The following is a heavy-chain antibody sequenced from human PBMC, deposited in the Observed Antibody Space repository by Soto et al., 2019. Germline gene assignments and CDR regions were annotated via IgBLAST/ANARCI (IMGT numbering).Heavy chain of an antibody. J-gene: IGHJ6*02. CDR2: TYYTGTT. CDR1: GGYITIDDYY. Sequence: SETLSLTCTVSGGYITIDDYYWSWIRQAPGKGLEWIGFTYYTGTTYGNPSLKSRVTMSVDPSRTHFSLRLSSVTAADTAVYYCARGHYYYGMDVWGQGTTVTVSS. CDR3: ARGHYYYGMDV. V-gene: IGHV4-30-4*01.